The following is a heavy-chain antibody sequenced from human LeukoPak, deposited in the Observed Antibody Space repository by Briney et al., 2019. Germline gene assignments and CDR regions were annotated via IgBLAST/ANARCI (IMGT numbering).Heavy chain of an antibody. J-gene: IGHJ5*02. D-gene: IGHD6-6*01. CDR3: ARGQQLVLGWFDP. Sequence: GSLRLSCAASGFTFSSYAMHWVRQAPGTGLEYVSAISSNGGDTYYAHSVKGRFTISRDNSKNTLYLQMGSLRAEDMAVYYCARGQQLVLGWFDPWGQGTLVTVSS. CDR2: ISSNGGDT. CDR1: GFTFSSYA. V-gene: IGHV3-64*01.